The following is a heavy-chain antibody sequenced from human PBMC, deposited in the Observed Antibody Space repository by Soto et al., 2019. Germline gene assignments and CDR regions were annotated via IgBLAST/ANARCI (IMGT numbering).Heavy chain of an antibody. J-gene: IGHJ3*02. CDR1: GGSISSGDYY. V-gene: IGHV4-30-4*01. CDR3: ARVLTSSSWYGGAFDI. D-gene: IGHD6-13*01. Sequence: SETLSLTCTVSGGSISSGDYYWSWIRQPPGKGLEWIGYIYYSGSTYYNPSLKSRVTISVDTSKNQFSLKLSSVTAADTAVYYCARVLTSSSWYGGAFDIWGQGTMVTVSS. CDR2: IYYSGST.